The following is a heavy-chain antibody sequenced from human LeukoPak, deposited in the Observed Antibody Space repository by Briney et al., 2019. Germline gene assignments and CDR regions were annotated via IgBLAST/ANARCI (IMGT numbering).Heavy chain of an antibody. J-gene: IGHJ6*03. V-gene: IGHV1-69*05. D-gene: IGHD5-18*01. CDR1: GGTFSSYA. CDR2: IIPIFGTA. Sequence: SVKVSCKASGGTFSSYAISWVRQAPGQGLEWMGGIIPIFGTANYAQKVQGRVRITTDESTSTAYMELSSLRSEDTAVYYCARVKTDTAHYYYYYYMDVWGKGTTVTVSS. CDR3: ARVKTDTAHYYYYYYMDV.